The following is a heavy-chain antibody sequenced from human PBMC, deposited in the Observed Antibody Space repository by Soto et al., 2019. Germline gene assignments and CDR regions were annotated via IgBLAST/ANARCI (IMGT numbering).Heavy chain of an antibody. J-gene: IGHJ6*02. Sequence: PGGSLRLSCAASGFTFSSYSMNWVRQAPGKGLEWVSSISSSSSYIYYADSVKGRFTISRDNAKNSLYLQMNSLRAEDTAVYYCARGLYCTNGVCYKNYYYYGMDVWGQGTTVTVSS. CDR3: ARGLYCTNGVCYKNYYYYGMDV. CDR2: ISSSSSYI. V-gene: IGHV3-21*01. D-gene: IGHD2-8*01. CDR1: GFTFSSYS.